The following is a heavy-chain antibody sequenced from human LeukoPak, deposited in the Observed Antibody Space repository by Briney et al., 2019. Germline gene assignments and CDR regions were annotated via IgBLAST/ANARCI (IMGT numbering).Heavy chain of an antibody. Sequence: GESLKISCMGSGYSFTNFWIGWVRQTPGKGLEWMGVISPGDSGIRYSPSFQGQVTISVDKSISTAYLQWSSLKASDSAMYYCAAGGASAPWGQGTLVTVSS. J-gene: IGHJ5*02. CDR2: ISPGDSGI. D-gene: IGHD3-16*01. V-gene: IGHV5-51*01. CDR3: AAGGASAP. CDR1: GYSFTNFW.